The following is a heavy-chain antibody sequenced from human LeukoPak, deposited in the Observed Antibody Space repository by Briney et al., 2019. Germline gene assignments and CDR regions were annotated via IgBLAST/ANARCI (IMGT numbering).Heavy chain of an antibody. V-gene: IGHV3-30*02. J-gene: IGHJ3*02. CDR3: ASDRRSDSSGYAFDI. CDR1: GFTFSSYG. D-gene: IGHD3-22*01. CDR2: IRYDGSNK. Sequence: WGSLRLSCAASGFTFSSYGMHWVRQAPGKGLEWVAFIRYDGSNKYYADSVKGRFTISRDNAKNSLYQQMNSLGAEDTAFYYCASDRRSDSSGYAFDIWGQGTMVTVSS.